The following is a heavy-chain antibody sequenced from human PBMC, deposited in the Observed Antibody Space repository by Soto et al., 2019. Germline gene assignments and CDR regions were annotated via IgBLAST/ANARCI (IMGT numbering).Heavy chain of an antibody. CDR2: MSHSGGT. V-gene: IGHV4-34*01. D-gene: IGHD1-1*01. Sequence: QVQLQQWGAGLLKPSETLSLTCAVYGGFVSSGSYYWSWIRQPPGKGLEWIGEMSHSGGTHFNPSLKSRVTISVATSKNQFSLKMSSVTAAATAVYYWARVERGTATTVVDAFDIWGPGTMVTVSS. CDR1: GGFVSSGSYY. CDR3: ARVERGTATTVVDAFDI. J-gene: IGHJ3*02.